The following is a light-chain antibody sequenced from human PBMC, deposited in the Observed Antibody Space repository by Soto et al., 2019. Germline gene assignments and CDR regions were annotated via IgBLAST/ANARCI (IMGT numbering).Light chain of an antibody. V-gene: IGLV2-14*01. J-gene: IGLJ2*01. Sequence: QSALTQPASVSGSPGQSITISCTGTSGDVGGYNYVSWYQQHPGKAPKLMIYEGSKRPSGVSNRFSGSKSGNTASLTISGLQAEDEADYYCSSYTSSSTLEVFGGGTKLTVL. CDR2: EGS. CDR3: SSYTSSSTLEV. CDR1: SGDVGGYNY.